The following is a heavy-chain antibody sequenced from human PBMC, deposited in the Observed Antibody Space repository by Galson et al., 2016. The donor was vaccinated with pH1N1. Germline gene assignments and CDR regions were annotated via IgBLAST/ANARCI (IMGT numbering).Heavy chain of an antibody. CDR2: IYTSGST. J-gene: IGHJ6*03. Sequence: ETLSLTCTVSGGSISSYYWSWIRQPAGKGLEWIGRIYTSGSTNYNPSLKSRVTMSVDTSKNQFSLKLSSVTAADTAVYYCARTNSSWYYYNPPSAYYYYYYMDVWGKGTTVTVSS. CDR1: GGSISSYY. V-gene: IGHV4-4*07. D-gene: IGHD6-13*01. CDR3: ARTNSSWYYYNPPSAYYYYYYMDV.